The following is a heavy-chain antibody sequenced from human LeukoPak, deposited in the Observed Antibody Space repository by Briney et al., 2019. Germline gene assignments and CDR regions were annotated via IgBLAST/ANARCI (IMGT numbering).Heavy chain of an antibody. CDR2: FYYSGHT. D-gene: IGHD2/OR15-2a*01. Sequence: SETLSLTCTVSGGSISKSDTYWGWIRQPPGKGLEWIGSFYYSGHTYSNPSLKSRVIISADTSRNQFSLRLSSVTATDTATYYCVKLWDYWGQGTLVPVSS. J-gene: IGHJ4*02. CDR1: GGSISKSDTY. CDR3: VKLWDY. V-gene: IGHV4-39*01.